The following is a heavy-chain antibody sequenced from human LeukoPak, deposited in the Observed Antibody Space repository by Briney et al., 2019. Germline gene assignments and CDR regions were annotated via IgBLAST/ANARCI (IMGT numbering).Heavy chain of an antibody. Sequence: PSETLSLTCAVYGGSFSGYYWSWIRQPPGKGLEWIGEINHSGSTNYNPSLKSRVTISVDTSKNQFSLKLSSVTAADTAVYYCARGWMEIRAFDIWGQGTMVTVPS. J-gene: IGHJ3*02. V-gene: IGHV4-34*01. CDR1: GGSFSGYY. CDR2: INHSGST. CDR3: ARGWMEIRAFDI. D-gene: IGHD2-2*03.